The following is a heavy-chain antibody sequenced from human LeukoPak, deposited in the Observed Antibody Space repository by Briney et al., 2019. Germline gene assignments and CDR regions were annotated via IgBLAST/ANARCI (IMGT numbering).Heavy chain of an antibody. CDR2: IYYSGST. D-gene: IGHD3-3*01. J-gene: IGHJ6*03. Sequence: KPSETLSLTCTVSGGSISSYYWSWIRQPPGKGLEWIGYIYYSGSTNYNPSLKSRVTISVDTSKNQFSLKLSSVTAADTAVYYCARVRRDMAYYDFWSGYYPKRYYYYMDVWGKGTTVTVSS. CDR1: GGSISSYY. V-gene: IGHV4-59*01. CDR3: ARVRRDMAYYDFWSGYYPKRYYYYMDV.